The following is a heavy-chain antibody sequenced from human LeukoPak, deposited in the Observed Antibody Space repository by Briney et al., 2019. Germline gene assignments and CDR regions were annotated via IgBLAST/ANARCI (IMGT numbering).Heavy chain of an antibody. CDR1: RFTFYSYS. V-gene: IGHV3-21*01. J-gene: IGHJ4*02. CDR3: VRVTFPSFDY. CDR2: ISSSSSTT. Sequence: GVTVTLSCSASRFTFYSYSMMWLPPAPGMGLVGVSFISSSSSTTNYEDSVTVQFTISRDSAKNSLYLQMNSHRAEDTAVYYCVRVTFPSFDYWGQGTLVTVSS. D-gene: IGHD2/OR15-2a*01.